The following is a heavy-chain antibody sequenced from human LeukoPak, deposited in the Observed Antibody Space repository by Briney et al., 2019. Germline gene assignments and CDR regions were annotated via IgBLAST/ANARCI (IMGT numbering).Heavy chain of an antibody. V-gene: IGHV3-53*01. J-gene: IGHJ4*02. CDR3: ARGSSRAFDY. CDR2: IYSGGTT. Sequence: GGSLRLSCASSGFTVSSNYMSWVRQAPGKGLEWVSVIYSGGTTNHADSVKGRFTVSRDNSKNTLYLQMNSLRAEDTAVYFCARGSSRAFDYWGQGTLVTVSS. D-gene: IGHD2-2*01. CDR1: GFTVSSNY.